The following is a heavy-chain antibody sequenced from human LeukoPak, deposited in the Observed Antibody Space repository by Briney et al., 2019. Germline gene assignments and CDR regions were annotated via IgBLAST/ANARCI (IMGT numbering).Heavy chain of an antibody. D-gene: IGHD2-15*01. V-gene: IGHV4-38-2*01. CDR3: ARGTAYCSGGSCSNNWFDP. CDR1: GYSLSSGYY. Sequence: PSETLSLTCAVSGYSLSSGYYWGWIRRPPGKGREWIGRINNSGRTYYNPSLNSRFTISVDTSKNQFSLKLSSVTAADTAVYYCARGTAYCSGGSCSNNWFDPWGQGTLVTVSS. CDR2: INNSGRT. J-gene: IGHJ5*02.